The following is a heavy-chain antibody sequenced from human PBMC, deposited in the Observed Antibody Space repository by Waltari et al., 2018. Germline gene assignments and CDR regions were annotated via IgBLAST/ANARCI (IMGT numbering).Heavy chain of an antibody. J-gene: IGHJ3*02. Sequence: EAQVVASGGDSVRPGGSLRLSCTAFGFTSRSYYIHWVRQAPGKGLEWLSRINGDGTVTGYADAVKGRFIISRDYARNAVNLQMNSLRVDDSGLYYCARDPDWPTNIWGQGTMVTVSS. D-gene: IGHD3-9*01. V-gene: IGHV3-74*01. CDR3: ARDPDWPTNI. CDR1: GFTSRSYY. CDR2: INGDGTVT.